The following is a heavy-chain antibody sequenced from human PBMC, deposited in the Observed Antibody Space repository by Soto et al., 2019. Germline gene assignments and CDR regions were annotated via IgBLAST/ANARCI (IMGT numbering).Heavy chain of an antibody. V-gene: IGHV1-69*06. D-gene: IGHD3-16*01. J-gene: IGHJ6*02. CDR3: ARSRRGNYYYYGLDV. CDR2: IIPIFGTA. CDR1: GGTFSSYA. Sequence: SVKVSCKASGGTFSSYAMNWVRQAPGQGLEWMGGIIPIFGTANYAQKFQGRVTITADKSTSTAYMELSSLRSEDTAVYYCARSRRGNYYYYGLDVWGQGTTVTVSS.